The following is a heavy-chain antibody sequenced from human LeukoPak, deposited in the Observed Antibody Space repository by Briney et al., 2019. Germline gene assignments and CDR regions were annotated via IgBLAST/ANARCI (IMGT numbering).Heavy chain of an antibody. D-gene: IGHD6-13*01. CDR2: IYYSGST. CDR1: GGSISSYY. CDR3: ARGVAAAYYYMDV. Sequence: PSETLSLTCTVSGGSISSYYWSWIRQPPGKRLEWIGYIYYSGSTNYSPSLKSRVTIPVDTSKKQFSLKPSSVTAADTAVYYCARGVAAAYYYMDVWGKGTTVTVSS. V-gene: IGHV4-59*01. J-gene: IGHJ6*03.